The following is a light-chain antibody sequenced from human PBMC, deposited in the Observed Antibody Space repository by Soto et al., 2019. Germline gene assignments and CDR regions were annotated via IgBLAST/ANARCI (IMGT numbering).Light chain of an antibody. V-gene: IGKV1-39*01. CDR2: AAS. CDR1: QSISDY. CDR3: QQSYNTPLFT. J-gene: IGKJ3*01. Sequence: DLQMTQSPSSLSASVGDRLNITCRASQSISDYLNWYQQKPGKAPKLLIYAASTLQGGVPSRFSGSGSGTDFTLTISSLRPEDFATYYCQQSYNTPLFTFGPGTTVDI.